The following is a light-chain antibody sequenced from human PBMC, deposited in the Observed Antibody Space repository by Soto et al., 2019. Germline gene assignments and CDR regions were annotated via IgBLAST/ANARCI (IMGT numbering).Light chain of an antibody. CDR2: RVN. V-gene: IGLV1-47*01. CDR3: AAWDDSLNGRV. Sequence: QSVLTQPPSASGTPGQRVTISCSGSSSNMGSNYVYWYQQLPGAAPKLLIYRVNQRPSGVPDRISGSKSGTSASLVISGLRSEDEADYYCAAWDDSLNGRVFGGGTKLTVL. CDR1: SSNMGSNY. J-gene: IGLJ3*02.